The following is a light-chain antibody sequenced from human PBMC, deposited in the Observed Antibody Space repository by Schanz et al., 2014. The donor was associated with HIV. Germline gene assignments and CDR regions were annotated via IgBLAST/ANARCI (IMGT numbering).Light chain of an antibody. CDR2: QAS. Sequence: DIQMIQIPSTLSASVGDRVTITCRASQSSNWLAWYQQKPGQAPKLLISQASRLESGVPSRFSGGGSGAEFTLIISCLQPDDFATYYCQQYRDRVTFGQGTKVEV. CDR3: QQYRDRVT. V-gene: IGKV1-5*03. J-gene: IGKJ1*01. CDR1: QSSNW.